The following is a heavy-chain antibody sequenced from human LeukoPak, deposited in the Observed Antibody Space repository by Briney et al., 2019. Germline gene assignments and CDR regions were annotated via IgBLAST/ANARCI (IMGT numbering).Heavy chain of an antibody. V-gene: IGHV1-2*02. CDR1: GYTFTGYY. Sequence: GASVKVSRKASGYTFTGYYLHWVRQAPGQGLEWMGWINPSNGDTDYAQEFQGRVTMTRDTSIRTAYMDLSRLRFDDTAVYYCAKVATLVRGVRGYFDYWGQGTLVTVSS. CDR2: INPSNGDT. CDR3: AKVATLVRGVRGYFDY. D-gene: IGHD3-10*01. J-gene: IGHJ4*02.